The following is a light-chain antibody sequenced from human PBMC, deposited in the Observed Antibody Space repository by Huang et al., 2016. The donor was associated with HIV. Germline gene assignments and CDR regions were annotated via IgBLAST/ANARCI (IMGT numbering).Light chain of an antibody. CDR1: QSVLSNSKIRNY. Sequence: DIVMTQSPNSLAVSLGERATINCRSSQSVLSNSKIRNYLAWYQQKPGQPPKLLIYWASTRESGVPDRFSGSGSGTDFTLTISSLQAEDVAVYYCQQYYSIPPSFGGGTKVEIK. J-gene: IGKJ4*01. CDR2: WAS. V-gene: IGKV4-1*01. CDR3: QQYYSIPPS.